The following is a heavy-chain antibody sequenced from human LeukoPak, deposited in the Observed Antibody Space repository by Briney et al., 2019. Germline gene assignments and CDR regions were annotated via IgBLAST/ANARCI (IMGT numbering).Heavy chain of an antibody. V-gene: IGHV4-39*01. Sequence: PSETLSLTCTVSGGSISSSSYYWGWIRQPPGKGLEWIGSIYYSGSTYYNPSLKSRVTISVDTSKNQFSLKLSSVTAADTAVYYCARVERAAASGSWFDPWGQGTLVTVSS. J-gene: IGHJ5*02. D-gene: IGHD6-13*01. CDR2: IYYSGST. CDR3: ARVERAAASGSWFDP. CDR1: GGSISSSSYY.